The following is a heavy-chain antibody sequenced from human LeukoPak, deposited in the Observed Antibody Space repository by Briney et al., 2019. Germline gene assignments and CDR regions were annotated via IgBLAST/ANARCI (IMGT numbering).Heavy chain of an antibody. Sequence: SETLSLTCTVSGGSISSGSYYWSWIRQPAGKGLEWIGRIYTSRSTNYNPSLKSRVTISVDTSKNQFSLKLSSVTAADTAVYYCARELGYCSSTSCYRDYYYYMDVWGKGTTVTVSS. CDR3: ARELGYCSSTSCYRDYYYYMDV. J-gene: IGHJ6*03. CDR1: GGSISSGSYY. D-gene: IGHD2-2*01. CDR2: IYTSRST. V-gene: IGHV4-61*02.